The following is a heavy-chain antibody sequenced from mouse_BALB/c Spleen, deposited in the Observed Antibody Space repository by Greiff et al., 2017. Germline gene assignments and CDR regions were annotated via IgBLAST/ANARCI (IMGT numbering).Heavy chain of an antibody. D-gene: IGHD4-1*01. CDR2: ISYDGSN. Sequence: EVKLMESGPGLVKPSQSLSLTCSVTGYSITSGYYWNWIRQFPGNKLEWMGYISYDGSNNYNPSLKNRISITRDTSKNQFFLKLNSVTTEDTATYYCAELGRGYWGQGTTLTVSS. CDR3: AELGRGY. J-gene: IGHJ2*01. V-gene: IGHV3-6*02. CDR1: GYSITSGYY.